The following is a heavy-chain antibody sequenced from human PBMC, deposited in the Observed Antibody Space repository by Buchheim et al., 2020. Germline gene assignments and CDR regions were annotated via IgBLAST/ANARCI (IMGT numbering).Heavy chain of an antibody. CDR2: IWYDGSNN. CDR3: ARDYYGSGSLIDY. D-gene: IGHD3-10*01. V-gene: IGHV3-33*01. CDR1: GFTFSSYG. Sequence: QVQLVESGGGVVQPGRSLRLSCAASGFTFSSYGMHWVRQAPGKGLEWVAVIWYDGSNNYFADSVKGRFTISRATSKNTLYLQMNSLRAEDTAVYYGARDYYGSGSLIDYWGQGTL. J-gene: IGHJ4*02.